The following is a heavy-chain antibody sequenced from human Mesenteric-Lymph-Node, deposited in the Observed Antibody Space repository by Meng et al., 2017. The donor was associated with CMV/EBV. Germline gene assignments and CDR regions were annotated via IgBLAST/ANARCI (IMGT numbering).Heavy chain of an antibody. CDR1: GFTVSSNY. J-gene: IGHJ6*01. D-gene: IGHD1-1*01. CDR2: IYSGGST. Sequence: GGSLRLSCAASGFTVSSNYMSWVRQAPGKGLEWVSVIYSGGSTYYADSVKGRFTISRDNSKNTLYLQMNSLRVEDTAVYFYAKDRTAYYHYGMDVWGQGTTVTVSS. CDR3: AKDRTAYYHYGMDV. V-gene: IGHV3-53*01.